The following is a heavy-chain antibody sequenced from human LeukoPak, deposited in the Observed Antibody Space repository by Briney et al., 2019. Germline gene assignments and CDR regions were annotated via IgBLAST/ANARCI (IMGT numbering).Heavy chain of an antibody. Sequence: GGSLRLSCATSGFPFSTYGFHWVRQAPGKGLEWVAVLWYDGSKKYYADSVKGRLTISRDGSQNTLYLQMNSLRAEDTAVYYCARGHNYCSSTSCFFYLDYWGRGTLVTVSS. CDR2: LWYDGSKK. D-gene: IGHD2-2*01. J-gene: IGHJ4*02. V-gene: IGHV3-33*01. CDR3: ARGHNYCSSTSCFFYLDY. CDR1: GFPFSTYG.